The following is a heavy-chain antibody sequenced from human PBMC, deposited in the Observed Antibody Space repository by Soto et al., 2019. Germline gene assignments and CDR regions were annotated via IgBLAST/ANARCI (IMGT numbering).Heavy chain of an antibody. Sequence: GGSLRLSCAASGFTVSSNYMSWVRQAPGKGLEWVSVIYSGGSTYYADSVKGRFTISRDNSKNTLYLQMNSLRAEDTAVYYCARASTLEYSSSRYYYGMDVWGQGTTVTVSS. CDR2: IYSGGST. J-gene: IGHJ6*02. CDR1: GFTVSSNY. CDR3: ARASTLEYSSSRYYYGMDV. D-gene: IGHD6-6*01. V-gene: IGHV3-53*01.